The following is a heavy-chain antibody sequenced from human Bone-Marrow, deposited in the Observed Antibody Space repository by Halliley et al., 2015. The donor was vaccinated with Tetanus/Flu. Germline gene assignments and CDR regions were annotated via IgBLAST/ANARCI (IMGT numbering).Heavy chain of an antibody. Sequence: TLSLTCIVSGASISSTPYYWGWIRQPPGKGLEWIGSVYQSGSTNYNPSLTSRVTISVDRSKNQFSLKLRTVTAADTAVYFCARHEGYNYGYSPDGYYYYGLDVWGQGTTVTVSS. CDR2: VYQSGST. V-gene: IGHV4-39*01. D-gene: IGHD5-18*01. J-gene: IGHJ6*02. CDR3: ARHEGYNYGYSPDGYYYYGLDV. CDR1: GASISSTPYY.